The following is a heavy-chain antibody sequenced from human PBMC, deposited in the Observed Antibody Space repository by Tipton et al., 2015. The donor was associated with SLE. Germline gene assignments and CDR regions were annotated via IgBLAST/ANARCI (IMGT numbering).Heavy chain of an antibody. V-gene: IGHV4-39*07. CDR3: ARESSSSLYYGMDV. J-gene: IGHJ6*02. CDR1: GGSISSSSYY. Sequence: TLSLTCTVSGGSISSSSYYWGWIRQPPGKGLEWIGSIYYSGSTYYNPSLKSRVTISVDTSKNQFSLKLSSVTAADTAVYYCARESSSSLYYGMDVWGQGTTVTVSS. D-gene: IGHD6-6*01. CDR2: IYYSGST.